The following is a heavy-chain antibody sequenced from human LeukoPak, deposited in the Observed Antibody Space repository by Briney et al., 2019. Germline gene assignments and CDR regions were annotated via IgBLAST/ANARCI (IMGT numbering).Heavy chain of an antibody. V-gene: IGHV3-48*01. Sequence: PGGSLRLSCEASGFTFSNYSMNWVRQAPGKGLEWVSYIRSSSSTIYYADSVKGRFTISRDNAKNSLYLQMNSLRAEDTAVYYCARKMATGDAFDIWGQGTMVTVSS. D-gene: IGHD5-24*01. CDR3: ARKMATGDAFDI. CDR2: IRSSSSTI. CDR1: GFTFSNYS. J-gene: IGHJ3*02.